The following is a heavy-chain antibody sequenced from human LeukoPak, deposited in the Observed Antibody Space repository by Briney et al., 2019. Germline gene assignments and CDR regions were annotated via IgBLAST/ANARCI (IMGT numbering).Heavy chain of an antibody. Sequence: ASVKVSCKASGGTFSSYAISWVRQAPGQGLEWMGRINPNSGGTNYAQKFQGRVTMTRDTSISTAYMELSRLRSDDTAVYYCARARGVQLWLKNWFDPWGQGTLVTVSS. CDR3: ARARGVQLWLKNWFDP. CDR1: GGTFSSYA. CDR2: INPNSGGT. D-gene: IGHD5-18*01. J-gene: IGHJ5*02. V-gene: IGHV1-2*06.